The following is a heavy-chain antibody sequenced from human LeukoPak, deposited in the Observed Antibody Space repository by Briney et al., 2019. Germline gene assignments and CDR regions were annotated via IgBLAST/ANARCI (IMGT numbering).Heavy chain of an antibody. D-gene: IGHD3-22*01. CDR1: GYTFTSYG. Sequence: ASVKVSCKASGYTFTSYGISWVRQAPGQGLEWMGWISAYNGNTNYAQKLQGRVTMTTETSTSTAYMELRSLRSDDTAVYYCARLGHTMNYYDSSGYYPLDYWGQGTLVTVSS. CDR2: ISAYNGNT. V-gene: IGHV1-18*01. J-gene: IGHJ4*02. CDR3: ARLGHTMNYYDSSGYYPLDY.